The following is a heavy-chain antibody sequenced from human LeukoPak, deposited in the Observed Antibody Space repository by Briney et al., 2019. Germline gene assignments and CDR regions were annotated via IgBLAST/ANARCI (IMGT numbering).Heavy chain of an antibody. Sequence: PSETLSLTCTVSGGSIGSSSYFWGWIRQPPGKGMEWIGNIYYSGTTYYNPSLKSRITMSIDTSKNQFSLRVSSVTAADTAVYYCARMTTVITRIYWGQGTLVTVSS. V-gene: IGHV4-39*01. CDR3: ARMTTVITRIY. CDR2: IYYSGTT. D-gene: IGHD4-11*01. J-gene: IGHJ4*02. CDR1: GGSIGSSSYF.